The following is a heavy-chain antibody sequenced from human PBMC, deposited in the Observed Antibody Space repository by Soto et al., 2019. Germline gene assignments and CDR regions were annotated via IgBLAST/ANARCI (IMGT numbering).Heavy chain of an antibody. J-gene: IGHJ6*02. CDR1: GFSLSNARMG. CDR2: IFSNDEK. CDR3: ARIGEIRYFDWLPLIPSHCYYYGMDV. Sequence: QVTLKESGPVLVKPTETLTLTCTVSGFSLSNARMGVSWIRQPPGKALEWLAHIFSNDEKSYSTSLKSRLTIAKDPSKRQGVLTMTNMDPVETATYYVARIGEIRYFDWLPLIPSHCYYYGMDVWGQGTTVTVSS. D-gene: IGHD3-9*01. V-gene: IGHV2-26*01.